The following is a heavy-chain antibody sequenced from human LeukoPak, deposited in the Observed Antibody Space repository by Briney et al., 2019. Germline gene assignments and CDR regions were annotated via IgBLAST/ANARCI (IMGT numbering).Heavy chain of an antibody. CDR2: IKSDGNDK. D-gene: IGHD3-22*01. Sequence: GGSLRLSCAASGFTFSSYWMFWVRQAPGKGLAWVASIKSDGNDKYYVDSVKGRFTISRDNAKNSLYLQMNSLRAEDTAVYYCARGVGNYRYYFDYWGQGTLVTVSS. J-gene: IGHJ4*02. CDR3: ARGVGNYRYYFDY. CDR1: GFTFSSYW. V-gene: IGHV3-7*01.